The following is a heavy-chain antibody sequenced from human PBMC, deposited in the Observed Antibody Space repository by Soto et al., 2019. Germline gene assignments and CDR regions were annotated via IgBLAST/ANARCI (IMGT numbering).Heavy chain of an antibody. Sequence: SETLSLTCAFSGFSISSSNWWTWVRQPPGKGLEWVGEIYHSGSTNYNPSLKSRVTISKDNSKNQFSLKLSSVTAADTAVYYCATRATYSYDSSGFYWGQGTLVTVSS. CDR1: GFSISSSNW. D-gene: IGHD3-22*01. J-gene: IGHJ4*02. V-gene: IGHV4-4*02. CDR2: IYHSGST. CDR3: ATRATYSYDSSGFY.